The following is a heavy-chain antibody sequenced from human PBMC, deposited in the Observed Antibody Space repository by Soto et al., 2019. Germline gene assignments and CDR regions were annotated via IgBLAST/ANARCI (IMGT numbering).Heavy chain of an antibody. Sequence: QVQLVQSGAEVKKPGASVKVSCKASGYTFTGYYMHWVRQAPGQGLEWRGWINPNSGGTNYAQKLQGWVTMTRDTNISTAYMELSRLRSDDTAVYYCARENGKATTYFDFWGQGTLVTVSS. CDR3: ARENGKATTYFDF. CDR2: INPNSGGT. CDR1: GYTFTGYY. D-gene: IGHD1-1*01. V-gene: IGHV1-2*04. J-gene: IGHJ4*02.